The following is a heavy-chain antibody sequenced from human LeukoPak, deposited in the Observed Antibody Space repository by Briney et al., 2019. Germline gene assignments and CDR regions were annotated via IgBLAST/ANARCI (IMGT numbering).Heavy chain of an antibody. J-gene: IGHJ6*04. CDR3: ARDITMVRGVIGAYYYYGMDV. V-gene: IGHV3-30*04. CDR1: GFTFSSYA. D-gene: IGHD3-10*01. Sequence: GGSLRLSCAASGFTFSSYAMHWVRQAPGKGLEWVAVISYDGSNKYYADSVKGRFTISRDNSKNTLYLQMNSLRAGDTAVYYCARDITMVRGVIGAYYYYGMDVWGKGTTVTVSS. CDR2: ISYDGSNK.